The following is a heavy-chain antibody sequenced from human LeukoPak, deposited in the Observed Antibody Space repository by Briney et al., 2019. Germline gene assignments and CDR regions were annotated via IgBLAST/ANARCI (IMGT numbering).Heavy chain of an antibody. Sequence: GGSLRLSCAASGFSFSSYWVTWARQAPGKGLEWVANIKQDGSQKYYVDSVKSRFTISRDNAKNSLYLQMNGLRAEDTAVYYCVSTGSQLDYWGQGTLVTVSS. D-gene: IGHD2-2*01. V-gene: IGHV3-7*01. J-gene: IGHJ4*02. CDR2: IKQDGSQK. CDR3: VSTGSQLDY. CDR1: GFSFSSYW.